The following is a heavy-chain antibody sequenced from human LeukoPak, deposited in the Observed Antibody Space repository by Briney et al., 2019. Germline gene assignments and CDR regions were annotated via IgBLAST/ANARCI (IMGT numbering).Heavy chain of an antibody. J-gene: IGHJ4*02. CDR2: ISYDGSNK. CDR3: ARDPYDILTELALDY. V-gene: IGHV3-30*04. CDR1: GFTFSSYA. D-gene: IGHD3-9*01. Sequence: GGSLRLSCAASGFTFSSYAMHWVRQAPGKGLEWVAVISYDGSNKYYADSVKGRFTISRGNAKNSLYLQMNSLRAEDTAVYYCARDPYDILTELALDYWGQGTLVTVSS.